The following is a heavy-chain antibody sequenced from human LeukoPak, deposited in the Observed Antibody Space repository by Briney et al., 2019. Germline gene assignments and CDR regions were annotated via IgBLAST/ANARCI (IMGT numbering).Heavy chain of an antibody. Sequence: ASVKVSCKASDYTFTSYGISWVRQAPGQGLEWMGWINTYNGNTNYAQKLQGRVTMTTDTSTSTAYMELSSLRSEDTAVYYCASVSQNYYYYMDVWGKGTTVTVSS. CDR3: ASVSQNYYYYMDV. CDR1: DYTFTSYG. CDR2: INTYNGNT. V-gene: IGHV1-18*01. J-gene: IGHJ6*03.